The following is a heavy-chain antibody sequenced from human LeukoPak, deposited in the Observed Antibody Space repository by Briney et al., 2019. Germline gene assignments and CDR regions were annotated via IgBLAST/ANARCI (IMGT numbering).Heavy chain of an antibody. Sequence: GGSLRLSCAASGFTFSDYYMSWIRQAPGKGLEWVSYISGSGSTIYYADSVKGRFTISRDNAKNSLYLQMNSLRAEDTAVYYCATPQARPTAYYYYGMDVWGQGTPVTVSS. J-gene: IGHJ6*01. V-gene: IGHV3-11*01. CDR1: GFTFSDYY. CDR2: ISGSGSTI. CDR3: ATPQARPTAYYYYGMDV. D-gene: IGHD5-18*01.